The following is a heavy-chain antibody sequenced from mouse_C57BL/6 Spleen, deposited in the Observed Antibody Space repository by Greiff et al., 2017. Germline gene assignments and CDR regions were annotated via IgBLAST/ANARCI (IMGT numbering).Heavy chain of an antibody. CDR3: ARRDGNYVVDY. V-gene: IGHV1-69*01. D-gene: IGHD2-1*01. Sequence: QVQLQQPGAELVMPGASVKLSCKASGYTFTRYWMHWVKQRPGQGLEWIGEIDPSDSYTNYNQKFKGKSTLTVDKSSSTAYMQLSSLTSEDSAVYYCARRDGNYVVDYWGQGTTLTVSS. CDR2: IDPSDSYT. J-gene: IGHJ2*01. CDR1: GYTFTRYW.